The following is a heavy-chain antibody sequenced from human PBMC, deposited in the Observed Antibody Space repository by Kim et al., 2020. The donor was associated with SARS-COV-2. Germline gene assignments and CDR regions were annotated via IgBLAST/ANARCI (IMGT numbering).Heavy chain of an antibody. Sequence: YSPKSQARVSITRDTSATTAYLELSGLRSEDTAVYYCAREAVAGSFDYWGQGTLVTVSS. CDR3: AREAVAGSFDY. J-gene: IGHJ4*02. V-gene: IGHV1-3*01. D-gene: IGHD6-19*01.